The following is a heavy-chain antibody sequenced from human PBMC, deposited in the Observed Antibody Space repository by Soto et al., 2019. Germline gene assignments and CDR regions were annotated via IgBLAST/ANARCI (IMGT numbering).Heavy chain of an antibody. CDR3: ASYGSTGIFDY. Sequence: SETLSLTCTVSGGSISSYYWSWIRQPPVKGLEWIGYIYYSGSTNYNPSLKSRVTISVDTSKNQFSLKLSSVTAADTAVYYCASYGSTGIFDYWGQGTLVTVSS. CDR1: GGSISSYY. CDR2: IYYSGST. V-gene: IGHV4-59*01. J-gene: IGHJ4*02. D-gene: IGHD1-1*01.